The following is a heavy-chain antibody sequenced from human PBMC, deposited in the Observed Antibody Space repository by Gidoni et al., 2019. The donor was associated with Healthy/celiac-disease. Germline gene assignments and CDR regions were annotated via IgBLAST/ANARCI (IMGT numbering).Heavy chain of an antibody. D-gene: IGHD3-22*01. CDR3: AKIPYYDSSGYSHFDY. CDR1: GFTFSGYA. J-gene: IGHJ4*02. CDR2: MSGSGGST. V-gene: IGHV3-23*01. Sequence: EVQLLESGGGLVQPGGSLRLSCAASGFTFSGYAMSWCRQAPGKGLEWVSAMSGSGGSTYYADSVKGRFTISRDNSKNTLYLQMNSLRAEDTAVYYCAKIPYYDSSGYSHFDYWGQGTLVTVSS.